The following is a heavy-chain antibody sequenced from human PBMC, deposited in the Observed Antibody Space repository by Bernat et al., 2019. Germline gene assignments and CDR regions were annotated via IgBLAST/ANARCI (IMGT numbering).Heavy chain of an antibody. J-gene: IGHJ4*02. CDR3: ASAVEFRWELHFDY. Sequence: EVQLLESGGGLVQPGRSLRLSCAASGFTFSSYAMSWVRQAPGKGLEWVSAISGSGGSTYYADSVKGRFTISRDNSKNTLYLQMNSLRAEDTAVYYCASAVEFRWELHFDYWGQGTLVTVSS. V-gene: IGHV3-23*01. D-gene: IGHD1-26*01. CDR1: GFTFSSYA. CDR2: ISGSGGST.